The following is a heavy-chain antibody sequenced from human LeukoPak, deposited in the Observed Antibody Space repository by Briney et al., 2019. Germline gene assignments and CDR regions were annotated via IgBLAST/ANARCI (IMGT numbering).Heavy chain of an antibody. Sequence: SETVSLTCTGSGGSISRYYWSWIRQPRGRGLEGIGYMYYSWSTNYNPSLKRRITISVDKSKNQFSLKVSSVNAADTAVYYCARHGNYDILTGSTTRGWFDPWGQGTLVTVSS. CDR1: GGSISRYY. CDR2: MYYSWST. D-gene: IGHD3-9*01. J-gene: IGHJ5*02. CDR3: ARHGNYDILTGSTTRGWFDP. V-gene: IGHV4-59*08.